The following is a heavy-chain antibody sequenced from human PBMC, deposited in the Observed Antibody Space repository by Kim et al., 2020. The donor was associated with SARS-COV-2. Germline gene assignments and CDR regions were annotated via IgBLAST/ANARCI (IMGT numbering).Heavy chain of an antibody. CDR2: TT. Sequence: TTECAATVSGRFTISRDDSKNSLYLQMNSLKAADTAVYFCTRDRAGAGDYWGQGTLVTVSS. V-gene: IGHV3-72*01. D-gene: IGHD3-10*01. J-gene: IGHJ4*02. CDR3: TRDRAGAGDY.